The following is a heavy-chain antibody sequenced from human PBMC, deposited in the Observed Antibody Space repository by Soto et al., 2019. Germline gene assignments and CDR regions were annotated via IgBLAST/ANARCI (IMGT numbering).Heavy chain of an antibody. Sequence: SETLSLTCAVYGGSFSGYYWSWIRQPPGKGLEWIGEINHSGSTNYNPSLKSRVTISVDTSKNQFSLKLSSVTAADTAVYYCARDSGSYHTFGFDYWGQGTLVTVSS. CDR3: ARDSGSYHTFGFDY. CDR1: GGSFSGYY. V-gene: IGHV4-34*01. D-gene: IGHD1-26*01. J-gene: IGHJ4*02. CDR2: INHSGST.